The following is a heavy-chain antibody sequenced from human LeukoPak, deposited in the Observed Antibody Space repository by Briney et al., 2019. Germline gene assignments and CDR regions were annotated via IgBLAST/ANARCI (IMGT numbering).Heavy chain of an antibody. Sequence: GGSLRLSCAASGFTFSSYWMHWVRQAPGKGLVWVSRINSDGSSTSYADSVKGRFTISRDNAKNTLYLQMNSLRAEDTAVYYCARGGGIVVVPDACGAFDIWGQGTMVTVSS. CDR2: INSDGSST. J-gene: IGHJ3*02. CDR3: ARGGGIVVVPDACGAFDI. CDR1: GFTFSSYW. V-gene: IGHV3-74*01. D-gene: IGHD2-2*01.